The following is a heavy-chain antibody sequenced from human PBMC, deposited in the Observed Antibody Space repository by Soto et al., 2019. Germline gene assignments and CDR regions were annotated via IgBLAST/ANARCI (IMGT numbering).Heavy chain of an antibody. CDR3: AISGYSGYDNYYGMDV. CDR1: GGTFSSYA. Sequence: ASVKVSCKASGGTFSSYAISWVRQAPGQGLEWMGGIIPIFGTANYAQKFQGRVTITADESTSTAYMELSSLRSEDTAVYYCAISGYSGYDNYYGMDVWGQGTTVTVSS. V-gene: IGHV1-69*13. CDR2: IIPIFGTA. J-gene: IGHJ6*02. D-gene: IGHD5-12*01.